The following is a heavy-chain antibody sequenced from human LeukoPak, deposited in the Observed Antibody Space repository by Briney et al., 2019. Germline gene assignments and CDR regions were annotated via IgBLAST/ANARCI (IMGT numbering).Heavy chain of an antibody. CDR3: SRDPGWSSFDI. CDR2: INQDARTT. CDR1: GFSFTSYW. D-gene: IGHD2-15*01. V-gene: IGHV3-7*01. J-gene: IGHJ3*02. Sequence: PGGSLRLSCVASGFSFTSYWMRWVRQAPGKGMEFVANINQDARTTNYLDSVKGRFTISRDNAENSLYLQMSSLRAEDTALYYCSRDPGWSSFDIWGQGIMVTVSS.